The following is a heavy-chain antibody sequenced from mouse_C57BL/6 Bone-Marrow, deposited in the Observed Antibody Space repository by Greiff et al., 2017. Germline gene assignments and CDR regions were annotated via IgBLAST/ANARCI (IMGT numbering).Heavy chain of an antibody. CDR3: AKDYYGSRRGYFDV. D-gene: IGHD1-1*01. CDR2: ISSGSSTI. J-gene: IGHJ1*03. CDR1: GFTFSDYG. V-gene: IGHV5-17*01. Sequence: EVKLMESGGGLVKPGGSLKLSCAASGFTFSDYGMHWVRQAPGKGLEWVAYISSGSSTIYYADTVKGRFTISRDNAKNTLFLQMTSLRSEDTAMYYCAKDYYGSRRGYFDVWGTGTTVTVSS.